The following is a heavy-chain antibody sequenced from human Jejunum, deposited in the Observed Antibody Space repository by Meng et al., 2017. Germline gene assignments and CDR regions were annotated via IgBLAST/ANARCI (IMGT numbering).Heavy chain of an antibody. CDR2: IYHSGST. V-gene: IGHV4-4*02. CDR1: GGSISGTNW. D-gene: IGHD6-13*01. CDR3: ATHTSSWHPFDS. J-gene: IGHJ4*02. Sequence: SETLSLTCAVSGGSISGTNWWSWVRQHPGKGLEWIGEIYHSGSTSYNPSVKTRITISQDNTRNQFSLNLSSVTAADTAVYYCATHTSSWHPFDSWGQGTLVTVAS.